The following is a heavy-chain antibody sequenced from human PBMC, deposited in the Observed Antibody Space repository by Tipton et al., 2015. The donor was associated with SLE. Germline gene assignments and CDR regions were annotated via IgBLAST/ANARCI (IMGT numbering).Heavy chain of an antibody. CDR1: GGITHNY. CDR3: ARGGTVFGVVLNWFDP. Sequence: TLSLTCIVSGGITHNYWSWIRQSPGRGLEWIGYIYYSGSTNYNPSLKSRVTISVDTSKNQFSLKLSSVTAADTAVYYCARGGTVFGVVLNWFDPWGQGTLVTVSS. CDR2: IYYSGST. V-gene: IGHV4-59*01. J-gene: IGHJ5*02. D-gene: IGHD3-3*01.